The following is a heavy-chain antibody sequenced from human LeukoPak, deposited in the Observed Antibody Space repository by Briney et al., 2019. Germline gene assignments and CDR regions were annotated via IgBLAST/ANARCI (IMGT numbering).Heavy chain of an antibody. V-gene: IGHV4-4*07. D-gene: IGHD3-16*02. CDR1: GMSISSYY. CDR2: IFTSGST. Sequence: KPSETLSLTCSVSGMSISSYYWTWIRQPAGKGLEWIGRIFTSGSTSYNPSLTSRVTMSVDTSKNQFSLTLTSVTAADTAVYYCARAGHYDYVWGSYRWPVDYWGQGTLVTVSS. CDR3: ARAGHYDYVWGSYRWPVDY. J-gene: IGHJ4*02.